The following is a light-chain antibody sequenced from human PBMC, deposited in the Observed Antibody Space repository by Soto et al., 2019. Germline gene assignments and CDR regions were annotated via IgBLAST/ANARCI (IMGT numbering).Light chain of an antibody. CDR1: HGVSGW. CDR2: TVS. V-gene: IGKV1-12*02. J-gene: IGKJ3*01. CDR3: QQGKTFPSN. Sequence: IQMTQSPSSVSASVGDTVTLSCQTSHGVSGWLAWYQQKPGKAPTLLIYTVSNLQSGVPSRFSGSGSGTDFSLTITNLLPEDSATYFCQQGKTFPSNFGPGTKVEVK.